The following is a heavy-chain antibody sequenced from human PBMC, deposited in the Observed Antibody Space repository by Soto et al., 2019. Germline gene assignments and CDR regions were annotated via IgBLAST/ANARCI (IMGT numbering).Heavy chain of an antibody. CDR1: GFTFSNYA. CDR2: ISGTGGGT. D-gene: IGHD3-10*01. J-gene: IGHJ6*02. CDR3: AKRAFYGSGIPNYYGMDV. V-gene: IGHV3-23*01. Sequence: EVHLLESGGGLVQPGGSLRLSCAASGFTFSNYAMTWVRQPPGKGLEWVSVISGTGGGTNNADSAKGRFTTSRDNSKNTLYLQMNSLRAEDTAVYYCAKRAFYGSGIPNYYGMDVWGQGTAVTVSS.